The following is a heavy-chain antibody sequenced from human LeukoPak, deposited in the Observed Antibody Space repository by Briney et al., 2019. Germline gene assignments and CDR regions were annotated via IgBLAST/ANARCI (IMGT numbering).Heavy chain of an antibody. J-gene: IGHJ5*02. CDR3: ARSIGGSNDL. CDR1: GFTPRNNW. V-gene: IGHV3-74*01. D-gene: IGHD4-11*01. Sequence: RGTLRLSRAGSGFTPRNNWVHWVRHAPRKGRVWVSSINGEGTTTDYADSVRGRFSISRDNAKISLYLQMNSLTAAATAIYDCARSIGGSNDLWGQGTLVSVSS. CDR2: INGEGTTT.